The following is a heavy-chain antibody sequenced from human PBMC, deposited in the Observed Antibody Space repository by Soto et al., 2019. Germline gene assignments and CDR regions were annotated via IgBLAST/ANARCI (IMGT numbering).Heavy chain of an antibody. CDR2: INPSGGST. CDR1: GYTFTSYY. CDR3: ARDPDELTVTTARGYYYYMDV. Sequence: GASVKVSCKASGYTFTSYYMHWVRQAPGQGLEWMGIINPSGGSTSYAQKFQGRVTMTRDTSTNTVYMEVSSLRSEDTAVYYCARDPDELTVTTARGYYYYMDVWGKGTTVTVSS. V-gene: IGHV1-46*03. D-gene: IGHD4-17*01. J-gene: IGHJ6*03.